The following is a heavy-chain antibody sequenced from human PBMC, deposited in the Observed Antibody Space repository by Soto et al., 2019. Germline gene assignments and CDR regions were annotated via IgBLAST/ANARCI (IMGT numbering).Heavy chain of an antibody. CDR1: GGTFSSYA. J-gene: IGHJ4*02. CDR2: IIPIFGTA. Sequence: QVQLVQSGAEVKKPGSSVKVSCKASGGTFSSYAISWVRQAPGQGLEWMGGIIPIFGTANHAQKFQGRVTIIADESTSTVDMELSSLRSEDTAMYYCARGWGYDSNDYYYAYWGQGTLVIVSS. D-gene: IGHD3-22*01. CDR3: ARGWGYDSNDYYYAY. V-gene: IGHV1-69*01.